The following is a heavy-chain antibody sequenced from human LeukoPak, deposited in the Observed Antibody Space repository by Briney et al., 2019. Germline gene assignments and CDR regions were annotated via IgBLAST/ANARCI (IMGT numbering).Heavy chain of an antibody. CDR2: FSGSDGST. J-gene: IGHJ4*02. Sequence: GGSLRLSCAASGFTFDDYGMSWVRQAPGKGLEWVSTFSGSDGSTYYADSVKGRFTISRDNSKNTLYLQMNSLRAEDTAVYYCAKEKRVGVTPPYFDYWGQGTLVTVSS. CDR3: AKEKRVGVTPPYFDY. V-gene: IGHV3-23*01. D-gene: IGHD1-26*01. CDR1: GFTFDDYG.